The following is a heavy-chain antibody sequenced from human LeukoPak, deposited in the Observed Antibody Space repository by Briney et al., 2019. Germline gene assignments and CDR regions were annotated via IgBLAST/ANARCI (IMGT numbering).Heavy chain of an antibody. J-gene: IGHJ3*02. CDR3: AYDSSGHYYGADAFDI. Sequence: SETLSLTCTVSGYSISSGYYWGWIRQPPGKGLEWIGSIYHSGSTYYNPSLKSRVTISVDTSKNQFSLKLSSVTAADTAVYYCAYDSSGHYYGADAFDIWGQGTMVTVSS. D-gene: IGHD3-22*01. CDR2: IYHSGST. CDR1: GYSISSGYY. V-gene: IGHV4-38-2*02.